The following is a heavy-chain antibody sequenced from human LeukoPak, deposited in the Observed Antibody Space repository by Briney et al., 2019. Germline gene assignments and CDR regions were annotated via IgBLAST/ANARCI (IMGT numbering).Heavy chain of an antibody. D-gene: IGHD1-26*01. V-gene: IGHV3-53*01. CDR1: GFPFSRYA. J-gene: IGHJ3*02. CDR3: ARDRVGAGGHAFDI. Sequence: PGGSLRLSCAASGFPFSRYAVHWVRQAPGKGLEWVSVIYSGGSTYYADSVKGRFTISRDNSKNTLYLQMNSLRAEDTAVYYCARDRVGAGGHAFDIWGQGTMVTVSS. CDR2: IYSGGST.